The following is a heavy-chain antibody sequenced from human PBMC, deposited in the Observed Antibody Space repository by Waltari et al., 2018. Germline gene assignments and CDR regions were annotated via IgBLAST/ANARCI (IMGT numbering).Heavy chain of an antibody. J-gene: IGHJ4*02. CDR1: RFIFSNYW. Sequence: EVQLVESGGGLVQPGGSLRLSCAASRFIFSNYWMSWVRQAPGKGREWLANIKQDGSEQYYVDSVKGRFTISRDNAKNSLYLQMNSLRAEDTALYYCARGEPSGSYVFDSWGQGTLVTVSS. V-gene: IGHV3-7*01. CDR3: ARGEPSGSYVFDS. D-gene: IGHD3-10*01. CDR2: IKQDGSEQ.